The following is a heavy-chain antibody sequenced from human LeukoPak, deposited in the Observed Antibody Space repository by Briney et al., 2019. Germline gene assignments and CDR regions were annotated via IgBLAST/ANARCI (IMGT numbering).Heavy chain of an antibody. CDR1: GGSISSYY. Sequence: SETLSLTCTVSGGSISSYYWSWIRQPPGKGLEWIGYIYTSGSTNYNPSLKSRVTISVDTSKNQFSLKLSSVTAADTAVHYCARRRASGWAFDIWGQGTMVTVSS. D-gene: IGHD6-25*01. V-gene: IGHV4-4*09. J-gene: IGHJ3*02. CDR3: ARRRASGWAFDI. CDR2: IYTSGST.